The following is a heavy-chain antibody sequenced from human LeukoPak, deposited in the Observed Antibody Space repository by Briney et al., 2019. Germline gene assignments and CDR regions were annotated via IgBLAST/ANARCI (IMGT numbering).Heavy chain of an antibody. CDR1: GYTFTSYG. CDR3: ARAWTGSGSPREYNWFDP. D-gene: IGHD3-10*01. CDR2: ISAYNGNT. V-gene: IGHV1-18*01. J-gene: IGHJ5*02. Sequence: ASVKVSCKASGYTFTSYGISWVRQAPGQGLEWMGWISAYNGNTNYAQKLQGRVTMTTDTSTSTAYMEPRSLRSDDTAVYYCARAWTGSGSPREYNWFDPWGQGTLVTVSS.